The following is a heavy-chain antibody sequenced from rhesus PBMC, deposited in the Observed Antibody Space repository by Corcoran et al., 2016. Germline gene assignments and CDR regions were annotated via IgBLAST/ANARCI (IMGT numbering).Heavy chain of an antibody. V-gene: IGHV4S2*01. CDR1: GASISSNY. CDR2: IYGSGGSP. J-gene: IGHJ5-2*02. Sequence: QVQLQESGPGLVKPSETLPLTCAVSGASISSNYWSWIRQSPGKGLEWIGRIYGSGGSPDYNPSIKNRVTISIDTSKNQFSLKLSSVTAADTAVYYCALEQLDVYNSLDVWGRGVLVTVSS. D-gene: IGHD1-20*01. CDR3: ALEQLDVYNSLDV.